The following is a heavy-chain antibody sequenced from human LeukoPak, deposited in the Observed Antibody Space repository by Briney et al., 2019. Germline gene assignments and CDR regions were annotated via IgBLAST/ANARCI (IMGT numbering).Heavy chain of an antibody. V-gene: IGHV3-23*01. CDR1: GFTFSSYA. CDR2: ISGSGGST. Sequence: GGSLRLSCAASGFTFSSYAMSWVRQAPGKGLEWVSAISGSGGSTYYADSVKGRFTISRDNSKNTLYLQMNSLRAEDTAVYYCAKEKSYDGSGYLYNWFDPWGQGTLVTVSS. J-gene: IGHJ5*02. CDR3: AKEKSYDGSGYLYNWFDP. D-gene: IGHD3-22*01.